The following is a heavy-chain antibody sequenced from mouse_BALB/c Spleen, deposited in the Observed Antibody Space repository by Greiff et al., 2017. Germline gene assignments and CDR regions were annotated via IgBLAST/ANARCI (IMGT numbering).Heavy chain of an antibody. CDR2: ISDGGSYT. J-gene: IGHJ4*01. Sequence: DVMLVESGGGLVKPGGSLKLSCAASGFTFSDYYMYWVRQTPEKRLEWVATISDGGSYTYYPDSVKGRFTISRDNAKNNLYLQMSSLKSEDTAMYYCARENYRYDVYYYAMDYWGQGTSVTVSS. CDR3: ARENYRYDVYYYAMDY. CDR1: GFTFSDYY. V-gene: IGHV5-4*02. D-gene: IGHD2-14*01.